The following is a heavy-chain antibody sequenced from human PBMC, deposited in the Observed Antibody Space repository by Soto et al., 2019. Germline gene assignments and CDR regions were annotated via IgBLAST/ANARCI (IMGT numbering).Heavy chain of an antibody. CDR3: AKDNMVRGVTNYFDS. Sequence: GGSLRLSCAASGFTLSNSAVSWVRQAPGKWLEWVSAISGSDYSTYYADSVKGRFTISGDNSKNTLYLEMNSLRAEDTAVYYCAKDNMVRGVTNYFDSWGQGTLVTVSS. CDR1: GFTLSNSA. V-gene: IGHV3-23*01. CDR2: ISGSDYST. D-gene: IGHD3-10*01. J-gene: IGHJ4*02.